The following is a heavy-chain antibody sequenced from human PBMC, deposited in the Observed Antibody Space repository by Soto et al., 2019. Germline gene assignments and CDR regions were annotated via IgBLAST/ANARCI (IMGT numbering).Heavy chain of an antibody. Sequence: EVQLLESGGGLVQPGGSLRLSCVASGFTFRSYAMSWVRRAPGKGLEWVSAISGSGNTSYFADSVRGRFTISRDNSKDTLYLQLNNLRVDDTAEYFCAKGLGSSWNADYWGQGTLVTVAS. CDR3: AKGLGSSWNADY. D-gene: IGHD6-13*01. CDR1: GFTFRSYA. J-gene: IGHJ4*02. CDR2: ISGSGNTS. V-gene: IGHV3-23*01.